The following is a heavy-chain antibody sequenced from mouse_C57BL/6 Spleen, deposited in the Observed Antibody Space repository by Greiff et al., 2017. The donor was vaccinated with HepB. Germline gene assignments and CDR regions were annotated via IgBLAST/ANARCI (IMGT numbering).Heavy chain of an antibody. CDR3: TKLLRSLWYFDV. V-gene: IGHV1-5*01. CDR1: GYTFTSYW. J-gene: IGHJ1*03. Sequence: VQLQQSGTVLARPGASVKMSCKTSGYTFTSYWMHWVKQRPGQGLEWIGAIYPGNSDTSYNQKFKGKAKLTAVTSASTAYMELSSLTNEDSAVYYCTKLLRSLWYFDVWGTGTTVTVSS. D-gene: IGHD1-1*01. CDR2: IYPGNSDT.